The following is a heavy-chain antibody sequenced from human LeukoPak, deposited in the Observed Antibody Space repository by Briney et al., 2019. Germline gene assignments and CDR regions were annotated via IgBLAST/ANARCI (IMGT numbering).Heavy chain of an antibody. V-gene: IGHV4-61*08. Sequence: SETLSLTCAVSGGSISRGGYSWSWIRPPPGKGLEWIGYIYYSGSTNYNPSLKSRVTMSVDTSKNQFSLKLSSVTAADTAVYYCARERPHHDSVTKDYYYYYMDVWGKGTTVTISS. CDR1: GGSISRGGYS. CDR2: IYYSGST. CDR3: ARERPHHDSVTKDYYYYYMDV. D-gene: IGHD4-17*01. J-gene: IGHJ6*03.